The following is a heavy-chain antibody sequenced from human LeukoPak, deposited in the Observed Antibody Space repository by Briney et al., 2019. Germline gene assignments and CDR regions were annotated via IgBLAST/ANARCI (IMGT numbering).Heavy chain of an antibody. J-gene: IGHJ4*02. D-gene: IGHD3-10*01. CDR2: TYYRSKWYN. Sequence: SQTLSLTCVISGDSVSSNSATWNWIRQSPSGGLEWLGRTYYRSKWYNDYAVSVKSRITINPDTSKNQFSLQLNSVTPEDTAVYYCAKSGRGAVDYWGQGTLVTVSS. CDR3: AKSGRGAVDY. CDR1: GDSVSSNSAT. V-gene: IGHV6-1*01.